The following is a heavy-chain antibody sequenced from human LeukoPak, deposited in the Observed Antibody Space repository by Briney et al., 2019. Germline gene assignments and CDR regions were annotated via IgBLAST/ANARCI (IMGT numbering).Heavy chain of an antibody. CDR2: TYASGST. Sequence: SETLSLTCTVSGGSISSYYWSWIRQPAGKGLEWIGRTYASGSTNYNPSLKSRVTMAVDTSKNQFSLKVNSVTAADTAVYYCARHWVSSGTNWFDPWGQGTLVTVSS. V-gene: IGHV4-4*07. D-gene: IGHD3-22*01. CDR3: ARHWVSSGTNWFDP. CDR1: GGSISSYY. J-gene: IGHJ5*02.